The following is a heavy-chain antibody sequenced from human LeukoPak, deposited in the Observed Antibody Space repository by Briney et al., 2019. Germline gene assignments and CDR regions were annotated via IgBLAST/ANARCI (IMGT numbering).Heavy chain of an antibody. Sequence: ASVKVSCKASGYTFTSYDINWVRQATGQGLEWMGWMNPNIGNTGYAQKFQGRVTMTRNTSISTAYMELSSLRSEDTAVYYCALDYYDSSGYYSVLEDWGQGTLVTVSS. CDR3: ALDYYDSSGYYSVLED. J-gene: IGHJ4*02. CDR2: MNPNIGNT. V-gene: IGHV1-8*01. CDR1: GYTFTSYD. D-gene: IGHD3-22*01.